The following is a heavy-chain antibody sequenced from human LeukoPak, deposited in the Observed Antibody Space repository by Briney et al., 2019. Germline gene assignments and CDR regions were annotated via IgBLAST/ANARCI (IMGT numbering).Heavy chain of an antibody. CDR1: GFTFSTYT. J-gene: IGHJ4*02. CDR2: ISSSSSTI. V-gene: IGHV3-48*01. D-gene: IGHD3-16*02. CDR3: ARGHDYVWGSYLKRDYFDY. Sequence: GGSLRLSCAASGFTFSTYTMNWVRQAPGKGLEWVSYISSSSSTIYYADSVKGRFTISRDNAKNSLYLQMNSLRAEDTAVYYCARGHDYVWGSYLKRDYFDYWGQGTLVTVSS.